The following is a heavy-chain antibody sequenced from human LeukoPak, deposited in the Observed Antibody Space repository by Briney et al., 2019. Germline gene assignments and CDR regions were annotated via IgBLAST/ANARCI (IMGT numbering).Heavy chain of an antibody. CDR3: GRDPKLEIRGYTYGYIDH. D-gene: IGHD5-18*01. V-gene: IGHV7-4-1*02. Sequence: ASVKVSCKTSGYTFTNNAINWVRQAPGQGLEWMGWINTNTGNPSYAQGFFTGRYVFSLDTSASTAYLQINGLKADDTAVYYCGRDPKLEIRGYTYGYIDHWGQGTLLTVAS. CDR2: INTNTGNP. J-gene: IGHJ4*02. CDR1: GYTFTNNA.